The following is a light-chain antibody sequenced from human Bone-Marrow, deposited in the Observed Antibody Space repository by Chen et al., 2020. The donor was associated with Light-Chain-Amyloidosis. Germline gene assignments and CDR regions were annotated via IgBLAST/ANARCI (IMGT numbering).Light chain of an antibody. CDR3: SSDTITNTLV. V-gene: IGLV2-14*01. Sequence: QSALTQPASVSGSSGQSITISCTGTSSDVGGEKHVSWYHQHLDKAPRLLIYEVTTRPSWVPHRFSGSKTDDTASLTMSRLQTEGEAGYFCSSDTITNTLVFGGGTRVTVL. CDR1: SSDVGGEKH. CDR2: EVT. J-gene: IGLJ1*01.